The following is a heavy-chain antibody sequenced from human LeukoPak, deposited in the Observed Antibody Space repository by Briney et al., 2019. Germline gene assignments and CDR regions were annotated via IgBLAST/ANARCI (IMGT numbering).Heavy chain of an antibody. D-gene: IGHD5-12*01. V-gene: IGHV3-23*01. J-gene: IGHJ4*02. Sequence: GGSLRLSCAASGFTFGTYAMSWVRQAPGKGLEWVSAVRGSGSDTYYADSVKGRFTISRDNSKNTLHLQMNSLRAEDTAIYYCAKTSRVNSAYDSPFDYWGQGTLVTVSS. CDR2: VRGSGSDT. CDR1: GFTFGTYA. CDR3: AKTSRVNSAYDSPFDY.